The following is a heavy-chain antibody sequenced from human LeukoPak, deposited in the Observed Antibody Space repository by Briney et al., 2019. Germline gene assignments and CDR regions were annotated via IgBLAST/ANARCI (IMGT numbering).Heavy chain of an antibody. V-gene: IGHV3-23*01. D-gene: IGHD3-22*01. CDR2: ISGSGGST. Sequence: PGGSLRLSCAASGFTFSSYAMSWVRQAPGKGLEWVSAISGSGGSTYYADSVKGRFTISRDNSKNTLYLQMNSLRAEDTAVYYCAKDKYDSSGYYSTGYFQHWGQGTLVTVSS. J-gene: IGHJ1*01. CDR3: AKDKYDSSGYYSTGYFQH. CDR1: GFTFSSYA.